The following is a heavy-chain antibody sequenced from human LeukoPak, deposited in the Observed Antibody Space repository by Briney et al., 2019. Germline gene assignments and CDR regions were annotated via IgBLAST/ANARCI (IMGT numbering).Heavy chain of an antibody. Sequence: SETLSLTRAVYGGSFSGYYWSWIRQPPGKGLEWIGEINHSGSTNYNPSLKSRVTISVDTSKNQFSLKLSSVTAADTAVYYCARRKSSSWYLNWFDHWGQGTLVTVSS. CDR3: ARRKSSSWYLNWFDH. J-gene: IGHJ5*02. CDR1: GGSFSGYY. CDR2: INHSGST. V-gene: IGHV4-34*01. D-gene: IGHD6-13*01.